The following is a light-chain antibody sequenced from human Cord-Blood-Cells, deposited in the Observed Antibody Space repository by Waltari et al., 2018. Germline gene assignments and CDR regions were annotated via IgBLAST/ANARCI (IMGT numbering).Light chain of an antibody. CDR2: AAS. CDR3: QQSYSTPLT. Sequence: DIQMTQSPSSLSASVGDRVTITCRASQSISSYLNWYQQKPGKATKLLIYAASSLQSGVPSRFSGSGSGTDFTFTFSSLQPEDFATYYCQQSYSTPLTFGGGTKVEIK. J-gene: IGKJ4*01. CDR1: QSISSY. V-gene: IGKV1-39*01.